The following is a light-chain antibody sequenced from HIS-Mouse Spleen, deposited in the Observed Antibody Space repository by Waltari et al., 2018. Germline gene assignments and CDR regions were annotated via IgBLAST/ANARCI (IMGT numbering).Light chain of an antibody. CDR2: EDS. Sequence: SYELTQPPSVSVSPGQTARITCSGDALPKKYAYWYQQKSGQAPVLVIYEDSKRPSWNPERFSGSSSGTMATLTISGAQVEDEADYYCYSTDSSGNHRVFGGGTKLTVL. J-gene: IGLJ2*01. CDR3: YSTDSSGNHRV. V-gene: IGLV3-10*01. CDR1: ALPKKY.